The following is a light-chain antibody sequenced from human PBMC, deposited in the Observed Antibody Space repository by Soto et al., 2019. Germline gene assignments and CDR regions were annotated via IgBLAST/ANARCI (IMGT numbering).Light chain of an antibody. J-gene: IGLJ1*01. CDR3: SSYTSSSTLGV. CDR2: EVS. V-gene: IGLV2-14*01. CDR1: SSDVGGYNY. Sequence: QSVLTQPASVSGSPGQSITISCTGTSSDVGGYNYVSWYQQHPGKAPKLMIYEVSNRPSGVSNRFSGSKSGNTAPLTISGLQAEDEADYYCSSYTSSSTLGVFGTGTKLTVL.